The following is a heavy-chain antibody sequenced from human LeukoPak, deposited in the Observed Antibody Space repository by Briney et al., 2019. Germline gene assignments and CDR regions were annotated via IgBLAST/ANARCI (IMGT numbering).Heavy chain of an antibody. Sequence: PGGSLRLSRAASGFTFSQYGMNWVRQAPGKGLEWVSGISTVGTRYYADSVKGRFTISRDNSKNMVYLQMNSLRAEDTAIYYCAKDRYSFGSYYMDVWGKGTTVTISS. CDR2: ISTVGTR. J-gene: IGHJ6*03. D-gene: IGHD5-18*01. CDR1: GFTFSQYG. V-gene: IGHV3-23*01. CDR3: AKDRYSFGSYYMDV.